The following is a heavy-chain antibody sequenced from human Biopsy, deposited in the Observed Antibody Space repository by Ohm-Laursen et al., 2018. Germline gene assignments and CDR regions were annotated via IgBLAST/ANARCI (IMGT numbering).Heavy chain of an antibody. D-gene: IGHD2-15*01. Sequence: SLRLSCAASGFASGRYWMNWVRQAPGKGLEWLANIREDGIEKFYVGSVKGRFTISRDNAKSSVFLQMNSLRVEDTAVYYCARAYCSTINCSMLRLFYFDRWGQGTRVTVSS. V-gene: IGHV3-7*01. CDR2: IREDGIEK. CDR3: ARAYCSTINCSMLRLFYFDR. J-gene: IGHJ4*02. CDR1: GFASGRYW.